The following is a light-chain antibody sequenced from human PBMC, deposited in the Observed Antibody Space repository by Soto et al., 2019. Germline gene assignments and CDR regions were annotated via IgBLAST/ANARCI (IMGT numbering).Light chain of an antibody. CDR2: EDS. CDR1: SSGAGNYNF. J-gene: IGLJ3*02. CDR3: CSYAGSSTSWV. V-gene: IGLV2-23*01. Sequence: QSALTQPASVSGSPGQSITISCTGTSSGAGNYNFVSWYQQHPGKAPKVIIYEDSTRPSGVSNRISGSKSGNTASLTISGLQAEDEADYYCCSYAGSSTSWVFGGGTKVTVL.